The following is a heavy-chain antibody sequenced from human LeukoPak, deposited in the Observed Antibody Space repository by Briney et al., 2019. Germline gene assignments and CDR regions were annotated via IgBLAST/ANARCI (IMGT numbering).Heavy chain of an antibody. D-gene: IGHD2-15*01. Sequence: PSETLSLTCTVSGGSINNFHWGWIRQPPGKGLEWIGYIYYSGSTNYNPSLKSRVTISLDTSKNQFSLKLTSVTAADTAVYYCARYSPGGYYFDYWGQGTLVIVSS. V-gene: IGHV4-59*01. CDR2: IYYSGST. CDR3: ARYSPGGYYFDY. J-gene: IGHJ4*02. CDR1: GGSINNFH.